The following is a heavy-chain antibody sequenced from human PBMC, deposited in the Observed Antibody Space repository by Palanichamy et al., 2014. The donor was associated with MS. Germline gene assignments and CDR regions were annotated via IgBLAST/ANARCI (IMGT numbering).Heavy chain of an antibody. CDR1: TFPFTTYW. D-gene: IGHD4-17*01. CDR3: ARLTGGDYGRFYDI. V-gene: IGHV5-51*01. Sequence: EVQLVQSGAEVKKPGESLKISCEGSTFPFTTYWIAWVRQLPGKGLEWMGVIYPGDSDTRYSPSFQGRVTFLADTSISTAYLQWSSLMASDTAMYYCARLTGGDYGRFYDIWGQGTMVTVSS. J-gene: IGHJ3*02. CDR2: IYPGDSDT.